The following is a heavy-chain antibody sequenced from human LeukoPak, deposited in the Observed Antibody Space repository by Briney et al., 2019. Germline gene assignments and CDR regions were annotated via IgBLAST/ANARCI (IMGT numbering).Heavy chain of an antibody. CDR1: GFTFTSSA. Sequence: SVKVSCKASGFTFTSSAVQWVRQARGQRLEWIGWIVVGSGNTNYAQKFQERVTITRDMSTSTAYMELSGLRSEDTAVYYCAAVGGLGVYAFDIWGQGTMVTVSS. D-gene: IGHD3-3*01. J-gene: IGHJ3*02. CDR2: IVVGSGNT. V-gene: IGHV1-58*01. CDR3: AAVGGLGVYAFDI.